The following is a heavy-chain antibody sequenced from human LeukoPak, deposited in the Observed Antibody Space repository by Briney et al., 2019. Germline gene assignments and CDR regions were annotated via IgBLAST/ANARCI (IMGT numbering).Heavy chain of an antibody. D-gene: IGHD2-15*01. Sequence: GGSLRLSCAASGFTFSSYWMSWVRQAPGKGLEWVANIKQDGSEKYYVDSVKGRFTISRDNAKNSLYLQMNSLRAEDTAVYYCARDLGGYCSGGSCYSRPPTGAFDIWGQGTMVTVSS. J-gene: IGHJ3*02. CDR1: GFTFSSYW. CDR2: IKQDGSEK. V-gene: IGHV3-7*01. CDR3: ARDLGGYCSGGSCYSRPPTGAFDI.